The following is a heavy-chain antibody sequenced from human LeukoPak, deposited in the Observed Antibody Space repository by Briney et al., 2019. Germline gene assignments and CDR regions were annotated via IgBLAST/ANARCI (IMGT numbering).Heavy chain of an antibody. CDR3: ARDPYSGAYGDTYYYYMDV. D-gene: IGHD1-26*01. Sequence: GGSLRPFCEAFGFSFSSYNIDWVGQAPGKGLEWISSITTSSSYTFYADSVKGRFTISRDNARNSLYLQMNSLTAEDTAVYYCARDPYSGAYGDTYYYYMDVWGKGTTVTISS. J-gene: IGHJ6*03. V-gene: IGHV3-21*01. CDR2: ITTSSSYT. CDR1: GFSFSSYN.